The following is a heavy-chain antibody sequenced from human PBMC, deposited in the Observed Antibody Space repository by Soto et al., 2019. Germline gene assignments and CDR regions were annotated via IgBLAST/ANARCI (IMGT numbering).Heavy chain of an antibody. CDR2: IIPIFGTA. V-gene: IGHV1-69*01. D-gene: IGHD4-17*01. CDR1: GGTFSSYA. CDR3: ARTEKGMTTVTYYYFDY. J-gene: IGHJ4*02. Sequence: QVQLVQSGAEVKKPGSSVKVSCKASGGTFSSYAISWVRQAPGQGLEWMGGIIPIFGTANYAQKFQGRVTITADESTSTAYMELSSLRAEDTAVYCCARTEKGMTTVTYYYFDYWGQGTLVTVSS.